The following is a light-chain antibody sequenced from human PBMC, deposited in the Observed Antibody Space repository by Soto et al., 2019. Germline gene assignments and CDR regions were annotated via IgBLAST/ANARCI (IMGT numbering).Light chain of an antibody. CDR3: CSYAGSATWV. Sequence: QSVLTQPASVSGSPGQSITISCTGTNSDVGNYNLVSWYQQHPGKAPKIMMYEVTKRPSGVSNRFSGSKSGNTASLTISGLQAEDEADYYCCSYAGSATWVFGGGTKVTVL. CDR2: EVT. J-gene: IGLJ3*02. CDR1: NSDVGNYNL. V-gene: IGLV2-23*02.